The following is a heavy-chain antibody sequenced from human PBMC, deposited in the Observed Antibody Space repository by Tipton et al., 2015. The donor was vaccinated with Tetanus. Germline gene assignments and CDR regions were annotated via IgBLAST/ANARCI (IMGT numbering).Heavy chain of an antibody. J-gene: IGHJ4*02. D-gene: IGHD3-10*01. CDR1: GVSISSYY. V-gene: IGHV4-59*08. CDR3: ARHPPPYYYGSGSYLDY. CDR2: IFYAGST. Sequence: LRLSCTVSGVSISSYYWSWIRQSPEKGLEWIGYIFYAGSTNSNPSLQSRVTISVDTSKNQFSLRLSSVTAADTAVYFCARHPPPYYYGSGSYLDYWGQGTPVTVSS.